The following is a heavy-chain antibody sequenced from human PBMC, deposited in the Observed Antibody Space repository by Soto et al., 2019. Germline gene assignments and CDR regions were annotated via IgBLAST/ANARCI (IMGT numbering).Heavy chain of an antibody. Sequence: PSETLSLTCTVSGGSISSYYWSWIRQPPGKGLEWVGYIYCSGSNNYNPSLTSRVSISVDTSKNQFSLKLRSVTAADTAVYYCARIIGLYSSGWYFDSWGQGTLVTVSS. CDR3: ARIIGLYSSGWYFDS. D-gene: IGHD6-19*01. J-gene: IGHJ4*02. CDR1: GGSISSYY. V-gene: IGHV4-59*01. CDR2: IYCSGSN.